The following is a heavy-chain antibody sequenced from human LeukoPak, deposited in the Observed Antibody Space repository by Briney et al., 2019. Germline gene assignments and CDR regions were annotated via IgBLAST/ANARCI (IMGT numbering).Heavy chain of an antibody. D-gene: IGHD3-16*01. Sequence: GGSLRLSCAASGFTFSTYSMNWVRQAPGKGLEWVSYISGSSGTIYYADSVKGRFTISRGNPKTSLYLQMNSLRAEDTAIYYCARRSEFGVLYYMDVWGKGTTVTVSS. CDR3: ARRSEFGVLYYMDV. J-gene: IGHJ6*03. CDR2: ISGSSGTI. CDR1: GFTFSTYS. V-gene: IGHV3-48*04.